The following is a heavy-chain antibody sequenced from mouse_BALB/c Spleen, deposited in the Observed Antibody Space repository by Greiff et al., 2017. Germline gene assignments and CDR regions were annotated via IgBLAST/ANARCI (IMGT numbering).Heavy chain of an antibody. D-gene: IGHD2-1*01. J-gene: IGHJ4*01. CDR1: GFTFSSYA. Sequence: EVKLVESGGGLVTPGGSLKLSCAVSGFTFSSYAMSWVRQTPGKRLGWVASISSGGSTYYPDSVKCRFTTSRDNARNILYLQMSSLRSEDTAMYYCARGFYGNYFYAMDYCGQGTSVTVSS. V-gene: IGHV5-6-5*01. CDR3: ARGFYGNYFYAMDY. CDR2: ISSGGST.